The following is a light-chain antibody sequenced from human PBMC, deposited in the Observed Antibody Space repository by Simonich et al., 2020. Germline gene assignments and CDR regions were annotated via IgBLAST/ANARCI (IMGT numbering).Light chain of an antibody. CDR3: QQYNSYSQT. Sequence: DIQMTQSPSTLSASVGDRFTITCRASQSISSWLAWYQQKPGKAPKLLIYKASSLESGVPSRFSGRGSGTEFTLTISSLQPDDFATYYCQQYNSYSQTFGQGTKVEIK. J-gene: IGKJ1*01. CDR2: KAS. V-gene: IGKV1-5*03. CDR1: QSISSW.